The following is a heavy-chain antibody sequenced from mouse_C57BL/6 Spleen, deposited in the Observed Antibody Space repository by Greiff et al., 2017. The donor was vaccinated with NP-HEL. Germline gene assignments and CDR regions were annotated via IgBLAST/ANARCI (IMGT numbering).Heavy chain of an antibody. CDR1: GYSFTGYY. J-gene: IGHJ3*01. CDR3: ARESKRHWFAY. CDR2: INPSTGGT. D-gene: IGHD1-3*01. Sequence: VQLQQSGPELVKPGASVKISCKASGYSFTGYYMNWVKQSPEKSLEWIGEINPSTGGTTYNQKFKAKATLTVDKSSSTAYMQLKSLTSEDSAVYYCARESKRHWFAYWGQGTLVTVSA. V-gene: IGHV1-42*01.